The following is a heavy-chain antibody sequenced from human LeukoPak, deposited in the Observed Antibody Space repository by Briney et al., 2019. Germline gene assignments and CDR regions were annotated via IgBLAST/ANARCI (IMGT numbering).Heavy chain of an antibody. D-gene: IGHD6-13*01. CDR1: GGTFTSYA. CDR3: ARAEGYSSRVYYYYGMDV. V-gene: IGHV1-69*04. J-gene: IGHJ6*02. Sequence: SVTVSCKSAGGTFTSYAISWARQAPGQGLEWMGRIIPILGIANYAQKFQGRVTITADKSTSTAYMELSSLRSEDTAVYYCARAEGYSSRVYYYYGMDVWGQGTTVTVSS. CDR2: IIPILGIA.